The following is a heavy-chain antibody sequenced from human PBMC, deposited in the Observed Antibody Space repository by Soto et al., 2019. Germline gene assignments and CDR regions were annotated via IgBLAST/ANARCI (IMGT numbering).Heavy chain of an antibody. CDR3: ARQVGGWAPWYFDY. CDR1: GGSISSGGYY. Sequence: PSETLSLTCTVSGGSISSGGYYWSWIRQHPGKGLEWIGYIYYSGSTLYNPSLKSRVTISVDTSKNQFSLKLSSVTAADTAVYYCARQVGGWAPWYFDYWGQGTLVTVSS. V-gene: IGHV4-31*03. J-gene: IGHJ4*02. D-gene: IGHD6-19*01. CDR2: IYYSGST.